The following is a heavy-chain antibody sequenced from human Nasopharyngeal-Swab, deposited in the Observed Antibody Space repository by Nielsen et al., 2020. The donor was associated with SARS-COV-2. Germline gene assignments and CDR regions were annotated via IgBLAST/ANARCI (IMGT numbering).Heavy chain of an antibody. Sequence: GGSLRLSCAASGFTFSSYSMNWVRQAPGKGLEWVSSINSSSSYIYYADSVKGRFTISRDNAKNSLYLQMNSLRAEDTAVYYCARVLGVIVGEDYWGQGTLVTVSS. J-gene: IGHJ4*02. V-gene: IGHV3-21*01. CDR1: GFTFSSYS. CDR2: INSSSSYI. CDR3: ARVLGVIVGEDY. D-gene: IGHD3-16*01.